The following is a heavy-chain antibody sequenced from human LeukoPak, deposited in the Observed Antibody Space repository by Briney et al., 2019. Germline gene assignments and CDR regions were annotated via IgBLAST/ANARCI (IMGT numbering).Heavy chain of an antibody. J-gene: IGHJ4*02. V-gene: IGHV4-59*01. CDR1: GGSISSYY. D-gene: IGHD3-22*01. CDR2: IYYSGST. CDR3: AREGIYDSSGYFVDY. Sequence: PSETLSLTCTVSGGSISSYYWSWIRQPPGKGRERIGYIYYSGSTNYNPSLKSRVTISVDTSENQFSLKLSSVTAADSAVYYCAREGIYDSSGYFVDYWGQGTLVTVSS.